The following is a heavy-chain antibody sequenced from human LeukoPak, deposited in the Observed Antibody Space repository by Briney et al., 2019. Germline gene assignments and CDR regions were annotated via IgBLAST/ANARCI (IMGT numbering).Heavy chain of an antibody. Sequence: GGSLRLSCAASGFTFSSYAMSWVRQAPGKGLEWVSAISGSGGSTYYADSVKGRFTISRDNSKNTLYLQMNSLRAEDTAVYYCAGVPYYYYYGMDVWGQGTTVTVSS. CDR3: AGVPYYYYYGMDV. CDR2: ISGSGGST. J-gene: IGHJ6*02. D-gene: IGHD3-3*01. CDR1: GFTFSSYA. V-gene: IGHV3-23*01.